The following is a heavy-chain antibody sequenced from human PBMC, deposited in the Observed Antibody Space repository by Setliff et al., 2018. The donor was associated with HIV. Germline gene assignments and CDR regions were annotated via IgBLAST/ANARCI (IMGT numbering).Heavy chain of an antibody. V-gene: IGHV4-4*07. J-gene: IGHJ5*02. CDR3: AKHDFGEGSCFDP. CDR1: GGSIRDYY. Sequence: SETLSLTCRVSGGSIRDYYWNWIRQPAGKGLEWIGRIYSDGSTNYNPSLKSRVTMSVDASKNQFSLKLSSVTAADTAVYYCAKHDFGEGSCFDPWGQGSLVTVSS. CDR2: IYSDGST. D-gene: IGHD3-16*01.